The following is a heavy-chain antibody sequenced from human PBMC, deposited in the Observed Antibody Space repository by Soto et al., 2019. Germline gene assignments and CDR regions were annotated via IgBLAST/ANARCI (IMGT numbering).Heavy chain of an antibody. CDR1: GFTFSSYW. CDR3: ARVPLVPAAMGLHYYYYYMDV. Sequence: GGSLRLSCAASGFTFSSYWMHWVRQAPGKGLVWVSRINSDGSSSSYADSVKGRFTISRDNAKNTLYLQMNSLRAEDTAVYYCARVPLVPAAMGLHYYYYYMDVWGKGTTVTVSS. CDR2: INSDGSSS. V-gene: IGHV3-74*01. D-gene: IGHD2-2*01. J-gene: IGHJ6*03.